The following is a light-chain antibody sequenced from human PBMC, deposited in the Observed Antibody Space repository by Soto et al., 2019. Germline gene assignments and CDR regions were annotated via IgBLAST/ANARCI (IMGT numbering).Light chain of an antibody. CDR2: DAS. Sequence: ELVLTQSPATLSVSPGESATLSCRASQGVGSTLAWYQQKPGRAPRLLIYDASYRATGIPARFSGSGFGTDFTLTITSLEPEDFAVYYCQQRSNWPLTFGGGTKVEIK. V-gene: IGKV3D-11*03. CDR3: QQRSNWPLT. CDR1: QGVGST. J-gene: IGKJ4*01.